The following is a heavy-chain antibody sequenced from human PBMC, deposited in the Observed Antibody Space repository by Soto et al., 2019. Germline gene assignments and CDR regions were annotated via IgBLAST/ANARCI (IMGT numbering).Heavy chain of an antibody. CDR2: IIPIFGTA. Sequence: VASVKVSCKASGGTFSSYAISWVRQAPGQGLEWMGGIIPIFGTANYAQKFQGRVTITADKSTSTAYMELSSLRSEDTAVYYCARVGVEIYFDYWGQGTLVTVSS. J-gene: IGHJ4*02. CDR1: GGTFSSYA. CDR3: ARVGVEIYFDY. V-gene: IGHV1-69*06.